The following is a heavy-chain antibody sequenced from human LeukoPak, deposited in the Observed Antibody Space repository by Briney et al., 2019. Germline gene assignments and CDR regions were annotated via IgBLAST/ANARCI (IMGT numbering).Heavy chain of an antibody. V-gene: IGHV3-23*01. J-gene: IGHJ4*02. CDR2: ISGSGDST. Sequence: QPGGSLRLSCAASGFTFSSYAMSWVRQAPGKGLEWVSAISGSGDSTYYADSVKGRFTISRDNSKNTLYLQMNSLRAEDTAVYYCAREELYYDSSGYGGCLDYWGQGTLVTVSS. CDR3: AREELYYDSSGYGGCLDY. CDR1: GFTFSSYA. D-gene: IGHD3-22*01.